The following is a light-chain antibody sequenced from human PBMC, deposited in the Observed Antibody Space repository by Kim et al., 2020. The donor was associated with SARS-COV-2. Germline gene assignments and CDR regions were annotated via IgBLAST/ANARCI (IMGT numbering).Light chain of an antibody. CDR1: QSISTSN. Sequence: PGERATLSGGASQSISTSNLAWYQRKPGLAPRHLIYDTSTRATGIPDRFSGSGSGTDFTLTISSLEPEDFAVYYCQQYDSSPITFGGGTRVEIK. J-gene: IGKJ4*01. CDR3: QQYDSSPIT. V-gene: IGKV3D-20*01. CDR2: DTS.